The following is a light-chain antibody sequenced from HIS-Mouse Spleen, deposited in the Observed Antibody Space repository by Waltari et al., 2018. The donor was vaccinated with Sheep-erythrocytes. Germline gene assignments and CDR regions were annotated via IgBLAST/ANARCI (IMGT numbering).Light chain of an antibody. CDR2: QDS. Sequence: SYELTQPPSVSVSPGQPASITCSGEKCGDKYACCYQQKPGQSPVLVIYQDSKRPSGMPERFSGCNTGSTATLTISGTQAMDEADYYCQASDSSTVVFGGGTKLTVL. CDR1: KCGDKY. V-gene: IGLV3-1*01. J-gene: IGLJ2*01. CDR3: QASDSSTVV.